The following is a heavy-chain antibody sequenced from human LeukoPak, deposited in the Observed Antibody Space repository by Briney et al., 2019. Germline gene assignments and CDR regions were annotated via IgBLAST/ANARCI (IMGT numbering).Heavy chain of an antibody. Sequence: PSETLSLTCTVSGGSISSGDYYWSWIRQPPGEGLEWIGYIYYSGSTYYNPSLKSRVTISVDTSKNQFSLKLSSVTAADTAVYYCARGEVVVALVYWGQGTLVTVSS. J-gene: IGHJ4*02. V-gene: IGHV4-30-4*08. CDR1: GGSISSGDYY. CDR2: IYYSGST. CDR3: ARGEVVVALVY. D-gene: IGHD2-15*01.